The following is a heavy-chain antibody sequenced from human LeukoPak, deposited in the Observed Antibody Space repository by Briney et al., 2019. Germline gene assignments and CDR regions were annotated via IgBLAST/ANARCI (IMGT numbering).Heavy chain of an antibody. CDR1: GGTFSSYA. V-gene: IGHV1-69*05. J-gene: IGHJ4*02. D-gene: IGHD5-18*01. Sequence: ASVKVSCKASGGTFSSYAISWVRQAPGQGLEWMGRIIPIFGTANYAQKFQGRVTITTDESTSTAYMELSSLRSEDTAVYYCARAGADPSYGWMYYFDYWGQGTLVTVSS. CDR2: IIPIFGTA. CDR3: ARAGADPSYGWMYYFDY.